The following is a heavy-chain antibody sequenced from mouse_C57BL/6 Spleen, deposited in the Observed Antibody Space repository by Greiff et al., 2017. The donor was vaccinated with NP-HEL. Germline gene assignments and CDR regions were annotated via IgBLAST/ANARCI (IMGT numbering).Heavy chain of an antibody. J-gene: IGHJ3*01. CDR1: GFSFNTYA. Sequence: EVQLVESGGGLVQPKGSLKLSCAASGFSFNTYAMNWVRQAPGKGLEWVARIRSKSNNYATYYADSVKDRFTISRDDSESMLYLQMNNLKTEDTAMYYCVRQGDYGSSYVLAYWGQGTLVTVSA. CDR2: IRSKSNNYAT. CDR3: VRQGDYGSSYVLAY. V-gene: IGHV10-1*01. D-gene: IGHD1-1*01.